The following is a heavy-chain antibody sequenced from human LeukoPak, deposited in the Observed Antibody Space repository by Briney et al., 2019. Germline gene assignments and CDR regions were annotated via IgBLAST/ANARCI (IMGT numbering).Heavy chain of an antibody. CDR2: ISYDGSNK. CDR3: ARRLRRMATTHDAFDI. V-gene: IGHV3-30-3*01. J-gene: IGHJ3*02. Sequence: GGSLRLSCAASGFTFSSYAMHWVRQAPGKGLEWVAVISYDGSNKYYADSVKGRFTISGDNSKNTLYLQMNSLRAEDTAVYYCARRLRRMATTHDAFDIWGQGTMVTVSS. CDR1: GFTFSSYA. D-gene: IGHD5-24*01.